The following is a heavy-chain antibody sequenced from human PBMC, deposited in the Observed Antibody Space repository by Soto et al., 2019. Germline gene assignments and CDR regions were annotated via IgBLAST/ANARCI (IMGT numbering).Heavy chain of an antibody. CDR3: SRGNDAYKGGRT. CDR1: DGSLSDDY. Sequence: QVQLQHWGAGLLKPSETRSLTCAVYDGSLSDDYYTWTPQSPGKGLAWIGEIHPSGSAYYNPSLKTRVTLSQDTSKKQCSLNLISVTAADTGEYYCSRGNDAYKGGRTWGQGTLVTVSS. J-gene: IGHJ5*02. CDR2: IHPSGSA. D-gene: IGHD1-1*01. V-gene: IGHV4-34*02.